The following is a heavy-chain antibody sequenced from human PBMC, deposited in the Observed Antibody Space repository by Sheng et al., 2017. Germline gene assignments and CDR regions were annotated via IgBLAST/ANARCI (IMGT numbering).Heavy chain of an antibody. CDR3: ARKMSVARRDAFDI. CDR2: INHSGST. V-gene: IGHV4-34*01. J-gene: IGHJ3*02. D-gene: IGHD2-15*01. Sequence: QVQLQQWGAGLLKPSETLSLTCAVYGGSFSGYYRSWIRQPPGKGLEWIGEINHSGSTNYNPSLKSRVTISVDTSKNQFSLKLSSVTAADTAVYYCARKMSVARRDAFDIWAKGQWSPSL. CDR1: GGSFSGYY.